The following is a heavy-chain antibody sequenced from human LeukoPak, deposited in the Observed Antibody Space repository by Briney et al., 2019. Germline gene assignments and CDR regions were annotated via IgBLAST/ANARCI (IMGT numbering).Heavy chain of an antibody. CDR1: GFTFSSYE. Sequence: PGGSLRLSCAASGFTFSSYEMNWVRQAPGTGMEWVSYISSSGSTIYYADSVKGRFTIYRDNTKNSLYLQMNSLRAEDTAVYYCAELGISMVGGVWGKGTTVTISS. CDR2: ISSSGSTI. CDR3: AELGISMVGGV. V-gene: IGHV3-48*03. D-gene: IGHD3-10*02. J-gene: IGHJ6*04.